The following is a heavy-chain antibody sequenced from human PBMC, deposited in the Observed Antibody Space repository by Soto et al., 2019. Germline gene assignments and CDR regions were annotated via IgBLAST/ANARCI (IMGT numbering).Heavy chain of an antibody. V-gene: IGHV4-30-2*01. Sequence: QLQLQESGSGLVKPSQTLSLTCAVSGGSISSGGYSWSWIRQPPGKGLEWIGYMYHSGSTYYIPSLKGLVTISMAMFKMQFSLKLSSVTVADTAVYFSIIGPDYWGQGMLV. CDR1: GGSISSGGYS. CDR2: MYHSGST. CDR3: IIGPDY. D-gene: IGHD2-2*01. J-gene: IGHJ4*02.